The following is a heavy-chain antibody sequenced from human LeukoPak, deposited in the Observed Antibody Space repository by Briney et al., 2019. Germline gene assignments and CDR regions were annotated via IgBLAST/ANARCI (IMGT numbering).Heavy chain of an antibody. CDR3: ARGLWHFDY. CDR2: INPDIGGT. J-gene: IGHJ4*02. D-gene: IGHD3-16*01. CDR1: GGTFSSHA. Sequence: ASVKVSCKASGGTFSSHAISWVRQAPGQGLEWMGRINPDIGGTNYAQDFQGRVTMTRDTSISTAYMELSRLRSDDTAVYFCARGLWHFDYWGQGTLVTVSS. V-gene: IGHV1-2*02.